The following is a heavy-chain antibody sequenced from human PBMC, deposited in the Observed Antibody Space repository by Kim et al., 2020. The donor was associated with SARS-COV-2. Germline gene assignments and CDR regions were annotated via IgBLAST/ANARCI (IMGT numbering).Heavy chain of an antibody. CDR3: AKGLDPRGGLDV. J-gene: IGHJ6*02. V-gene: IGHV3-30*18. D-gene: IGHD6-19*01. CDR1: GFTFGDYG. Sequence: GGSLRLSCAASGFTFGDYGMYWVRQAPGKGLEWVAAISYDGRNEHHAHSVKGRFAISRDNSKNTVSLQMNSLRVEDTALYYCAKGLDPRGGLDVWGQGDTVSASS. CDR2: ISYDGRNE.